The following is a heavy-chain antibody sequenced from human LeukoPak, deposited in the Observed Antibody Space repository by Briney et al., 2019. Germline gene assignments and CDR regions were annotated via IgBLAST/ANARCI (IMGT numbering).Heavy chain of an antibody. Sequence: SETLSLTCAVYGGSFSGYYWSWIRQPPGKGLEWIGEINHSGSTNYNPSLKSRVTISVDTSKNQFSLKLSSVTAADTAVYYCARDSLLSAAFDIWGQETMVTVSS. CDR3: ARDSLLSAAFDI. J-gene: IGHJ3*02. CDR1: GGSFSGYY. V-gene: IGHV4-34*01. CDR2: INHSGST.